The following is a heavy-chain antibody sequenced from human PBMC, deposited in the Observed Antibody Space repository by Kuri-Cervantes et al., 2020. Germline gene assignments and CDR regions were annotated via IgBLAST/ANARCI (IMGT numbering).Heavy chain of an antibody. Sequence: GESLKISCAASGFTFSSYWITWVRQAPGKGLEWVSYISSSGSTIYYADSVKGRFTISRDNAKNSLYLQMNSLRAEDTGVYYCAAWSATATHHWGQGTLVTVSS. CDR3: AAWSATATHH. CDR1: GFTFSSYW. CDR2: ISSSGSTI. D-gene: IGHD2-15*01. V-gene: IGHV3-48*04. J-gene: IGHJ5*02.